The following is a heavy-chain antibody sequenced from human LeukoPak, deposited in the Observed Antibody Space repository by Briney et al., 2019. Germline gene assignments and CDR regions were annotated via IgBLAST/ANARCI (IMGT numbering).Heavy chain of an antibody. Sequence: GGSLRLSCAASGFTVGNNYMNWVRQAPGKGLEWVSLIYSGGTTYYADSVKGRFTISRDSSKNTLYLQMNSLRVKDTAVYYCARDTYGGYGRKSGMDVWGQGTTVTVSS. V-gene: IGHV3-66*01. CDR2: IYSGGTT. CDR3: ARDTYGGYGRKSGMDV. J-gene: IGHJ6*02. D-gene: IGHD5-12*01. CDR1: GFTVGNNY.